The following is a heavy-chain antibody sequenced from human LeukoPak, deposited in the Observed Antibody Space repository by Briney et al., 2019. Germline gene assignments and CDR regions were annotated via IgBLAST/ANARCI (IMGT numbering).Heavy chain of an antibody. CDR1: GGSISSYY. D-gene: IGHD3-10*01. J-gene: IGHJ4*02. CDR2: IYYSGSA. CDR3: ARCSAMVRAGGYYFDY. Sequence: SETLSLTCTVSGGSISSYYWSWIRQPPGKGLEWIGYIYYSGSANYNPSLKSRVTISVDTSKNQFSLKLSSVTAADTAVYYCARCSAMVRAGGYYFDYWGQGTLVTVSS. V-gene: IGHV4-59*01.